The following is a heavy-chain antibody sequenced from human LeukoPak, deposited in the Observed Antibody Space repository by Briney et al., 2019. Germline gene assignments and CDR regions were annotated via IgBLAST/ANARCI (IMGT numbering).Heavy chain of an antibody. D-gene: IGHD1-26*01. CDR2: IYPGDSDT. CDR1: GYSFTSYW. V-gene: IGHV5-51*01. CDR3: ARLRVTAQGATTGLDY. Sequence: GESLKISCKGSGYSFTSYWIGWVRQMPGKGLEWMGIIYPGDSDTRYSPSFQGQVTISADKSISTAYLQWSSLKASDTAMYYCARLRVTAQGATTGLDYWGQGTLVTVSS. J-gene: IGHJ4*02.